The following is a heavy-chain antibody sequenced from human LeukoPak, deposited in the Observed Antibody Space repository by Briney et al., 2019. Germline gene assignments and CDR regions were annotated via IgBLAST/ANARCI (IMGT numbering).Heavy chain of an antibody. Sequence: GRSLRLSCAASGFTFSNFAMIWVRQAPGKGLEWVSVINSDSGDIHYADSVKGRFTISRDNSKNTLSLQMNSLRAEDTAVYYCARTTGYSSGWEHYDSSGLAVWGQGPRSPSP. CDR1: GFTFSNFA. CDR2: INSDSGDI. CDR3: ARTTGYSSGWEHYDSSGLAV. J-gene: IGHJ6*02. V-gene: IGHV3-23*01. D-gene: IGHD6-25*01.